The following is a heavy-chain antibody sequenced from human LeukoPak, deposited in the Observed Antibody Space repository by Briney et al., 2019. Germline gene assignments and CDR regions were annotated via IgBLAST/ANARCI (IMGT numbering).Heavy chain of an antibody. V-gene: IGHV3-11*04. Sequence: GGSLRLSCAVSGFTVSGNYMSWVRQAPGKGLEWVSYISSSGSTIYYADSVKGRFTISRDNAKNSLYLQMNSLRAEDTAVYYCTELGITMIGGVWGKGTTVTISS. D-gene: IGHD3-10*02. CDR3: TELGITMIGGV. CDR1: GFTVSGNY. J-gene: IGHJ6*04. CDR2: ISSSGSTI.